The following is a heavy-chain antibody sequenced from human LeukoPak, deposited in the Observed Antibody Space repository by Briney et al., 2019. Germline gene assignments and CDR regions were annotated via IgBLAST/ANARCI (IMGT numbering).Heavy chain of an antibody. D-gene: IGHD4-11*01. V-gene: IGHV6-1*01. Sequence: SQTLSLTCAISGDSVSSNSASWNWFRQSPSRGFEWLGRTYYTSKWSNDYAPSVRRRITIKPDTSRNQFSLQLNSVTPEDTAVYYCARDRDSDYEWGPFDPWDQGTLVTVSS. J-gene: IGHJ5*02. CDR3: ARDRDSDYEWGPFDP. CDR1: GDSVSSNSAS. CDR2: TYYTSKWSN.